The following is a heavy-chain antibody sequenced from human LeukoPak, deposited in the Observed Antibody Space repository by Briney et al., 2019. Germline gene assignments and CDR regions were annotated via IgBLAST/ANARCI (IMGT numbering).Heavy chain of an antibody. CDR3: ARGYYDSSGYYLFY. CDR1: GYTFTGYY. V-gene: IGHV1-2*02. J-gene: IGHJ4*02. Sequence: ASVKVSCKASGYTFTGYYMHWVRQAPGQGLEWMGWINPNSGGTNYAQKFQGRVTMTRDTSISTAYMELSRLRSDDTAGYYCARGYYDSSGYYLFYWGQGTLVTVSS. CDR2: INPNSGGT. D-gene: IGHD3-22*01.